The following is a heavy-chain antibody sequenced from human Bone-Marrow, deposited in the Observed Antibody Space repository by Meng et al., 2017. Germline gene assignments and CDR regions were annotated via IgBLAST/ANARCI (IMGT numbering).Heavy chain of an antibody. V-gene: IGHV3-53*01. D-gene: IGHD6-13*01. CDR1: GFTFSNYA. Sequence: EVQLVESGGGLIQPGGSLRLSCAASGFTFSNYAMSWVRQAPGKGLEWVSVIYSGGYTYYADAVKGRFTISRDNSKDTLYLQMNSLRAEDTAVYYCARGWAAAGTSPLDYWGQGTLVTVSS. J-gene: IGHJ4*02. CDR3: ARGWAAAGTSPLDY. CDR2: IYSGGYT.